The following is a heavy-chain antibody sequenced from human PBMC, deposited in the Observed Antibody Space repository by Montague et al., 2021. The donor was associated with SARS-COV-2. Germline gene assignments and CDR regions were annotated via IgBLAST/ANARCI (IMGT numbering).Heavy chain of an antibody. J-gene: IGHJ4*02. V-gene: IGHV4-59*01. CDR1: GGAMSSYY. Sequence: SETLSLTCTVSGGAMSSYYWSWIRQPPGKGLECIGYIYYSGSAYYNPYNPSLMSRATISIDTSKNQFSLNLNSVTAADTAVYYCAKGDMVRGIPYIDNWGQGNLVTVSS. CDR3: AKGDMVRGIPYIDN. CDR2: IYYSGSA. D-gene: IGHD3-10*01.